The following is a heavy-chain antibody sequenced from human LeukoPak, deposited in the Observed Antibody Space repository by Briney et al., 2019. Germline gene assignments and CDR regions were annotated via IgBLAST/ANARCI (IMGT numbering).Heavy chain of an antibody. J-gene: IGHJ5*01. CDR3: AKPISGGLAVTADWFHP. V-gene: IGHV3-23*01. D-gene: IGHD6-19*01. CDR1: GFAFSVYA. CDR2: INANSGTT. Sequence: PGGSLRLSCTASGFAFSVYAMTWLRQPPGKGLEWVSTINANSGTTSYAASVRGRFTISRDNSKNTLYLQLSTLRADDTATYYCAKPISGGLAVTADWFHPWGQGTLVVVPS.